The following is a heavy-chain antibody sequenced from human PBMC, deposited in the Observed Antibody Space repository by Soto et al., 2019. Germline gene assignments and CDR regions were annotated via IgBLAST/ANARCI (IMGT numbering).Heavy chain of an antibody. J-gene: IGHJ4*02. V-gene: IGHV2-5*01. CDR1: GFSLSTSGVG. Sequence: QITLKESGPTLVKPTQTLTLTCTFSGFSLSTSGVGVGWIRQPPGKALEWLTLIYWNDDKRYSPSLKNRLTITKDTSKNQVILTMTNMDPVDTATYYCVHKSQGSGSYYTVDYWGQGTLVTVSS. D-gene: IGHD3-10*01. CDR2: IYWNDDK. CDR3: VHKSQGSGSYYTVDY.